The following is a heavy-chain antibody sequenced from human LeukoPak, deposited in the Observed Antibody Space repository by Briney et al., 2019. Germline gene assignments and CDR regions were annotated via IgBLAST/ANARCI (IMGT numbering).Heavy chain of an antibody. D-gene: IGHD6-19*01. V-gene: IGHV4-59*08. CDR3: ARRGSSGWNWYFDL. CDR1: GGSISSYY. CDR2: IYYSGST. Sequence: SETLSLTCTVSGGSISSYYWSWIRQPPGKGLEWIGYIYYSGSTNYNPSLKSRVTISVDTSKNQFSLKLSSVTAADTAVYYCARRGSSGWNWYFDLWGRGTLVTVSS. J-gene: IGHJ2*01.